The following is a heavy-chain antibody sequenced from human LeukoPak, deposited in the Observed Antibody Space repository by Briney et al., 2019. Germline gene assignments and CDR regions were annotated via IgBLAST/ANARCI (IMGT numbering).Heavy chain of an antibody. CDR1: GGSISSGSYY. Sequence: SQTLSLTCTVSGGSISSGSYYWSWVRQPAGTGLEWIGRIYTSGSTNYNPSLKSRVTISVDTSKNQFSLKLSSVTAADTAVYYCARGGAYSHFDYWGQGTLVTVSS. J-gene: IGHJ4*02. CDR2: IYTSGST. CDR3: ARGGAYSHFDY. D-gene: IGHD2-21*01. V-gene: IGHV4-61*02.